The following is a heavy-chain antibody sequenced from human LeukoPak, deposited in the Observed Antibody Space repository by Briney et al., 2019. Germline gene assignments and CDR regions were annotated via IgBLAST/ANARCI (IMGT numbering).Heavy chain of an antibody. J-gene: IGHJ2*01. CDR2: IIPIFGTA. CDR3: ASQYYDSSGYPPYWYFDF. CDR1: GGTFSSYA. V-gene: IGHV1-69*13. Sequence: SVKVSCKASGGTFSSYAISWVRQAPGQGLEWMGGIIPIFGTANYAQKFQGRVTITADESTSTAYMELSSLRSEDTAVYYCASQYYDSSGYPPYWYFDFWGRGTLVTVSS. D-gene: IGHD3-22*01.